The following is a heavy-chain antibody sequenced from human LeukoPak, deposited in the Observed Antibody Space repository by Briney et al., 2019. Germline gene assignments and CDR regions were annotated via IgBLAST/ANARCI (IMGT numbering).Heavy chain of an antibody. CDR3: ARRSWYVDY. V-gene: IGHV4-59*08. J-gene: IGHJ4*02. CDR1: GGSISTYY. D-gene: IGHD6-13*01. CDR2: IYSSGGT. Sequence: PSETLSLTCTVSGGSISTYYWSWIRQPPGKGLEWIGYIYSSGGTNYNPSLKSRVTISEDTSKNQISLKLKSVTAADTAVYYCARRSWYVDYWGQGTLATVSS.